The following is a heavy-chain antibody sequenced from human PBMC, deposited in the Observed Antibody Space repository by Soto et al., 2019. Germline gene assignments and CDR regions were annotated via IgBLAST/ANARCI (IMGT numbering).Heavy chain of an antibody. Sequence: PGGSLRLSCAVSGVNVMSYWMIWVRQAPGKGLEWVASIKEDGSEIYYLHSVRGRFSISRDSAGNALHLTMNYLSAEDTGVYFCVRDIGFDYVNWGQGTLVTVSS. CDR2: IKEDGSEI. CDR3: VRDIGFDYVN. CDR1: GVNVMSYW. J-gene: IGHJ4*02. V-gene: IGHV3-7*01. D-gene: IGHD3-16*01.